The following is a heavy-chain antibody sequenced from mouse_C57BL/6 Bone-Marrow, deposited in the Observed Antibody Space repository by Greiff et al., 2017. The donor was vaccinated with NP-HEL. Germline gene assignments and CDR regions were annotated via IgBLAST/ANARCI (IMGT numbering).Heavy chain of an antibody. V-gene: IGHV1-55*01. CDR2: IYPGSGST. J-gene: IGHJ4*01. CDR3: ASPLLLRYPYYAMDY. D-gene: IGHD1-1*01. CDR1: GYTFTSYW. Sequence: QVQLQQPGAEFVKPGASVKMSCKASGYTFTSYWITWVKQRPGQGLEWIGDIYPGSGSTNYNEKFKSKATLTVDTSSSTAYMQLSSLTSEDSAVYYCASPLLLRYPYYAMDYWGQGTSVTVSS.